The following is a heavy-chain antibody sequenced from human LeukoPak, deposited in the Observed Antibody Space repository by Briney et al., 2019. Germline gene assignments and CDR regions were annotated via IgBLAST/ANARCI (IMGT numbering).Heavy chain of an antibody. CDR2: IYTSGST. J-gene: IGHJ4*02. V-gene: IGHV4-61*02. CDR1: GGSLSSGTYY. CDR3: ARHYSRSWYQDYFDY. Sequence: SETLSLTCTVSGGSLSSGTYYWSWIRQPAGKGLEWIGRIYTSGSTNYHPSLKSRVSISVDTSKNQFSLKLSSVTAADTAVYYCARHYSRSWYQDYFDYWGQGTLVTVSS. D-gene: IGHD6-13*01.